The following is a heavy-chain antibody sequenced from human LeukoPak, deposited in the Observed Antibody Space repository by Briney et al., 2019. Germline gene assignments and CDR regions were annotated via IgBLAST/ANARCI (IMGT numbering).Heavy chain of an antibody. CDR3: ARVVYCSGGSCYSGPFYDY. CDR2: ISYDGSNK. J-gene: IGHJ4*02. V-gene: IGHV3-30*04. CDR1: GFTFSSYA. Sequence: GGSLRLSCAASGFTFSSYAMHWVRQAPGKGLEWVAVISYDGSNKYYADSVKGRFTISRDNSKNTLYLQMNSLRAEDTAVYYCARVVYCSGGSCYSGPFYDYWGQGTLVTVSS. D-gene: IGHD2-15*01.